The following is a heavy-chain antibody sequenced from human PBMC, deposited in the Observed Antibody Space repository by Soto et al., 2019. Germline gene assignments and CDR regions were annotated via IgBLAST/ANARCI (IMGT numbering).Heavy chain of an antibody. D-gene: IGHD3-10*01. CDR1: GFTFSSYA. CDR3: AKDPYYYGSGSYPNWFDP. CDR2: ITGSGGST. J-gene: IGHJ5*02. Sequence: GGSLRLSCAASGFTFSSYAMSWVRQAPGKGLEWVSIITGSGGSTYYADSVKGRFTISRDNSKNTVYLQMNSLRAEDTAVYYCAKDPYYYGSGSYPNWFDPWGQGTLVTVSS. V-gene: IGHV3-23*01.